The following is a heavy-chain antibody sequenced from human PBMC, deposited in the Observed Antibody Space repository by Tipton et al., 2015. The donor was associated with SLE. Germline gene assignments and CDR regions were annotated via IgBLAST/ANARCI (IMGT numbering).Heavy chain of an antibody. D-gene: IGHD5/OR15-5a*01. Sequence: TLSLTCAVYGGSFSGYYWSWIRQPPGKGLEWIGEINHSGSTKYNPSLKSRVTISVDTSKNQFSLKLSSVTAADTAVYYCATSTAGYYYGMDVWGQGTTVTVSS. CDR2: INHSGST. J-gene: IGHJ6*02. CDR1: GGSFSGYY. CDR3: ATSTAGYYYGMDV. V-gene: IGHV4-34*01.